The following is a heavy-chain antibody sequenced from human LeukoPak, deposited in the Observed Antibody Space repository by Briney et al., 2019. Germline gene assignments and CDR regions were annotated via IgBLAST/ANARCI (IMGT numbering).Heavy chain of an antibody. D-gene: IGHD4-11*01. V-gene: IGHV4-34*01. CDR3: ARILNYSLIPPYWYFDL. Sequence: SETLSLTCAVSGGSLRGFYWSWSRQPPGKGLEWIGEIDHSGSTNYKPAHRSRVTMSVDTSMTQFSLKLTSVTAADTAVYYCARILNYSLIPPYWYFDLWGRGTLVTVSS. CDR2: IDHSGST. CDR1: GGSLRGFY. J-gene: IGHJ2*01.